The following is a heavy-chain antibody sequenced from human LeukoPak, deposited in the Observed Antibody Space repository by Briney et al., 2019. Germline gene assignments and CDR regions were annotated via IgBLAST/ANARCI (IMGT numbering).Heavy chain of an antibody. CDR2: IYYSGST. CDR3: ARTKKYYFDY. Sequence: SETLSLTCTVSGGSISSSSYYWGCIRQPPGKGLEWIGSIYYSGSTYYNPSLKSRVTISVDTSKNQFSLKLSSVTAADTAVYYCARTKKYYFDYWGQGTLFTVSS. V-gene: IGHV4-39*07. J-gene: IGHJ4*02. CDR1: GGSISSSSYY.